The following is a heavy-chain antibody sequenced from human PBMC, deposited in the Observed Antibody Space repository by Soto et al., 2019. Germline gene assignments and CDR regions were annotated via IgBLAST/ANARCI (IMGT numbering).Heavy chain of an antibody. CDR1: GFSFSGYT. Sequence: GRSLRLSCAASGFSFSGYTMNWVRQAQGKGLEWISGINGGGGTTYYADSVKGRFTISRDDSKNILYLQMNSPRAEDTAIYYCAKDRHPDGIWTFDYWGRGTLVTVS. J-gene: IGHJ4*02. V-gene: IGHV3-23*01. CDR3: AKDRHPDGIWTFDY. D-gene: IGHD3-9*01. CDR2: INGGGGTT.